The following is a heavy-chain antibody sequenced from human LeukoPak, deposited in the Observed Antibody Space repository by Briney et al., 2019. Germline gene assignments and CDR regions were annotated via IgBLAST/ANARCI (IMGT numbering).Heavy chain of an antibody. CDR2: IYHSGST. CDR1: GGSISSSNW. Sequence: SETLSLTCAVSGGSISSSNWWSWVRQPPGKGLEWIGEIYHSGSTNYNPSLKSRVTISADKSKNQFSLKLSSVTAADTAVYYCARGGAVAEDYWGQGTLVTVSS. J-gene: IGHJ4*02. D-gene: IGHD6-19*01. CDR3: ARGGAVAEDY. V-gene: IGHV4-4*02.